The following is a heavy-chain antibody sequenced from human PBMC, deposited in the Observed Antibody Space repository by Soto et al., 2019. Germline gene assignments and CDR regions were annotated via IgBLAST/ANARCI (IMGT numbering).Heavy chain of an antibody. Sequence: QVQLQESGPGLVKPSETLSLTCTVSGGSISGYYWSWIRQPPGKGLEWIGYMYNTGSTVYNPSFKSRVTISVXXSXNXXYLRLNSVTAADTAVYYCARDLWGYCGTDCYPLDVWGQGTTVTVSS. CDR1: GGSISGYY. CDR2: MYNTGST. J-gene: IGHJ6*02. CDR3: ARDLWGYCGTDCYPLDV. V-gene: IGHV4-59*01. D-gene: IGHD2-21*02.